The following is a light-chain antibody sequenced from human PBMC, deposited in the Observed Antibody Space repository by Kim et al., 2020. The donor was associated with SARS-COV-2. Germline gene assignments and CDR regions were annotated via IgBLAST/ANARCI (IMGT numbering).Light chain of an antibody. Sequence: HYPYWFQKKPGEVPRTLNFDTGSRHSWTPARFSGSLSGDKAVLTLAGAQPEDEGDYYCLLSFSGIRVFGGGTQLTVL. V-gene: IGLV7-46*01. CDR2: DTG. J-gene: IGLJ3*02. CDR1: HY. CDR3: LLSFSGIRV.